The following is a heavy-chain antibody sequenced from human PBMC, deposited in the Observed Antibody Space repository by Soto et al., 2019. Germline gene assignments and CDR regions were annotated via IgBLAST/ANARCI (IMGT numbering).Heavy chain of an antibody. D-gene: IGHD3-10*01. J-gene: IGHJ4*02. Sequence: EVQLVESGGGLVKPGGSLRLSCAASGFTFSSSSMNWVRQAPGKGLEWVSSVSSGSSYIYYEDSLKGRFTISRDNAKNSVYLQMNSLRAEDTAVYYCARDWAIGDWGQGTLVTVSS. CDR1: GFTFSSSS. CDR2: VSSGSSYI. CDR3: ARDWAIGD. V-gene: IGHV3-21*01.